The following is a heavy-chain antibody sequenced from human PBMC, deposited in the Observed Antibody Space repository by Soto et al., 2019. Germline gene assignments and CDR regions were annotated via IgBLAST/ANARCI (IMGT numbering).Heavy chain of an antibody. J-gene: IGHJ4*02. D-gene: IGHD6-13*01. CDR2: IIPIFGTA. CDR3: ARGYSSSYPFDY. CDR1: GDTFSSYA. V-gene: IGHV1-69*13. Sequence: SVKVSCKASGDTFSSYAISCVRQAPGQGLEWMGGIIPIFGTANYAQKFQGRVTITADESTSTAYMELSSLRSEDTAVYYCARGYSSSYPFDYWGQGTLVTVSS.